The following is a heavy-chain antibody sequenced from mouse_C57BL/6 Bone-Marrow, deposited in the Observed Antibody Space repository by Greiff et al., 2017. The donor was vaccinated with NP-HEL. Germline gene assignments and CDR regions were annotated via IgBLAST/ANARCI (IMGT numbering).Heavy chain of an antibody. CDR3: AIHSGFAY. J-gene: IGHJ3*01. Sequence: EVQLVESGGGLVQPGGSLKLSCAASGFTFSDYYMYWVRQTPEKRLEWVAYISNGGGSTYYPDTVKGRFTISRDNAKNSLYLTMSRLKSEDTAMYYCAIHSGFAYWGKGTLVTVSA. CDR2: ISNGGGST. V-gene: IGHV5-12*01. CDR1: GFTFSDYY.